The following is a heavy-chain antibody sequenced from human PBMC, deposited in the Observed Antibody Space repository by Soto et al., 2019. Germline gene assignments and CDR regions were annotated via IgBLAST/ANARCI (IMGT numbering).Heavy chain of an antibody. J-gene: IGHJ5*02. CDR3: AKDRMTIFGVVPPGPNWYDP. D-gene: IGHD3-3*01. CDR2: ISYDGTNT. Sequence: ESGGGVVQPGRSLRLSCAGSGFTFKTYGMHWVRQAPGKGLEWVALISYDGTNTYYADSVKGRFTIPRDDSKKTLYLQMNSLRVEDTAVYYCAKDRMTIFGVVPPGPNWYDPWGQGTRVTVSS. V-gene: IGHV3-30*18. CDR1: GFTFKTYG.